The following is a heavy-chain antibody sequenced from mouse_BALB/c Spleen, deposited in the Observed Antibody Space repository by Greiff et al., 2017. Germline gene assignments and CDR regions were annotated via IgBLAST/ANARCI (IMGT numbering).Heavy chain of an antibody. Sequence: VQLVESGADLMKPGASVKISCKATGYTFSSYWIEWVRQRPGQGLEWIGEILPGSGSTNYKEKFKGKATFTADTSSNKDYMQLSSLTSEDTAVYYCARGGYYAVDYWGQGTSVTVSS. CDR1: GYTFSSYW. J-gene: IGHJ4*01. CDR3: ARGGYYAVDY. CDR2: ILPGSGST. V-gene: IGHV1-9*01.